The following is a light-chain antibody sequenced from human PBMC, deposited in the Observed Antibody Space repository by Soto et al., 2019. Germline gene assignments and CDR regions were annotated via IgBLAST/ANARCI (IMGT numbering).Light chain of an antibody. Sequence: DIVLTQSPGTLSLSPGERATLSCRASQSVGSIYLAWYQQKPGQAPRLLIYGASTRATGIQDRFSGSGSGTEFTLTISSLQSEDFAVYYCQQYNNWPITFGQGTRLEIK. CDR1: QSVGSIY. V-gene: IGKV3-15*01. CDR2: GAS. J-gene: IGKJ5*01. CDR3: QQYNNWPIT.